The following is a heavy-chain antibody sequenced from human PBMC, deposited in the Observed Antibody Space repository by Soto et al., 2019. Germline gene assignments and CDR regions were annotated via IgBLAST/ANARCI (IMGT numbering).Heavy chain of an antibody. CDR1: GFTFSRYW. D-gene: IGHD6-19*01. J-gene: IGHJ4*02. CDR2: INSDGNST. CDR3: ARDTSGSPLDFDY. Sequence: PGGSLRLSCAASGFTFSRYWMHWVRQAPGKGLVWVSRINSDGNSTTYADYVEGRFTISRDNAKNTQYLQKNSLRAEDTALYYCARDTSGSPLDFDYWGQGTLVTVSS. V-gene: IGHV3-74*01.